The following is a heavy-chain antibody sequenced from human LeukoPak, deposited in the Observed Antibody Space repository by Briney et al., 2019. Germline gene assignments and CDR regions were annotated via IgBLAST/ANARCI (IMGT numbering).Heavy chain of an antibody. V-gene: IGHV3-30*02. CDR3: ARDFNWGFDY. CDR1: GFPFSSHG. Sequence: GGSLRLSCAASGFPFSSHGMHWVRQAPGKGLEWVAYIRQEGRDTYYADSVKGRFSISRDDSKYTVNLEMNSLRTEDMAVYYCARDFNWGFDYWGQGTLVSVSS. CDR2: IRQEGRDT. J-gene: IGHJ4*02. D-gene: IGHD7-27*01.